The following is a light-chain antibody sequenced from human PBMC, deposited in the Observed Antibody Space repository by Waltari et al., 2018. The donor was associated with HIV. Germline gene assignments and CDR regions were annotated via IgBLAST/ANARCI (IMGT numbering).Light chain of an antibody. J-gene: IGKJ1*01. CDR2: GAS. CDR1: QSVRGIY. CDR3: QQYDISPWT. V-gene: IGKV3-20*01. Sequence: EIVLTQSPGTLSLSPGVRATLSCSASQSVRGIYLRLFQQKPGQAPRLLIYGASTRAAGIPDRFSGSGSGTDFTLSISRLEHEDFAVYYCQQYDISPWTFGQGTKVEI.